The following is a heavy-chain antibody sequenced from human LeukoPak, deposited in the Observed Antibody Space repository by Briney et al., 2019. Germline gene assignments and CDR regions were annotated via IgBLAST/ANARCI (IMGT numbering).Heavy chain of an antibody. V-gene: IGHV3-23*01. Sequence: TGGSLRLSCAAAGITFDSYAMSWVRQAPGKGLEWISVISGSGGRTSYADSVKGRFIISRNNSKNTLHLQMHSLRAEDTAVYYCVKEKLAYCGGDCFGEYFQDWGQGTLVTVSS. D-gene: IGHD2-21*02. CDR1: GITFDSYA. CDR3: VKEKLAYCGGDCFGEYFQD. J-gene: IGHJ1*01. CDR2: ISGSGGRT.